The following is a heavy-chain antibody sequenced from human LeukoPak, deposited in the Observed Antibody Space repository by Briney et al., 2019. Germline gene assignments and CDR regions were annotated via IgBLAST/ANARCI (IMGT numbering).Heavy chain of an antibody. D-gene: IGHD6-13*01. J-gene: IGHJ4*02. CDR2: ISWNSGSI. Sequence: GGSLRLSCAASGFTFDDYAMHWVRQAPGKGLEWVSGISWNSGSIGYADSVEGRFTISRDNAKNSLYLQMNSLRAEDTALYYCAKDKQRIAAAGIFDYWGQGTLVTVSS. CDR1: GFTFDDYA. V-gene: IGHV3-9*01. CDR3: AKDKQRIAAAGIFDY.